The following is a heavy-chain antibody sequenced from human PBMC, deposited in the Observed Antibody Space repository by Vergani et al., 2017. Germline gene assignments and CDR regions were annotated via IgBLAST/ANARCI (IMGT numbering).Heavy chain of an antibody. D-gene: IGHD3-10*01. CDR1: GFTFSSYW. V-gene: IGHV3-7*01. CDR3: ARELWFGEYTPLGY. J-gene: IGHJ4*02. CDR2: IKQDGSEK. Sequence: EVQLVESGGGLVQPGGSLRLSCAASGFTFSSYWMSWVRQAPGKGLEWVANIKQDGSEKYYVDSVKGRFTISRDNAKNSLYLQMNSLSAEDTAVYYCARELWFGEYTPLGYWGQGTLVTVSS.